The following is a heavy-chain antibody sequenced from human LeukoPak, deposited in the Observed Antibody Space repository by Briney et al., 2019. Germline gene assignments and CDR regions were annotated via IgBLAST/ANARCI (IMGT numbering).Heavy chain of an antibody. Sequence: ASVKVSCKASGYTFTGCYMHWVRQAPGQGLEWMGWINPNSGGTNYAQKFQGRVTTTRDTSISTAYMELSRLRSDDTAVYYCARAVRPSYYYYMDIWGKGTTVTVSS. D-gene: IGHD4-17*01. J-gene: IGHJ6*03. CDR3: ARAVRPSYYYYMDI. V-gene: IGHV1-2*02. CDR1: GYTFTGCY. CDR2: INPNSGGT.